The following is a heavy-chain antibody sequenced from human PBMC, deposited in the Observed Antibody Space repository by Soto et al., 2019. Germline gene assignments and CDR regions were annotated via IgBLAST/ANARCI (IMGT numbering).Heavy chain of an antibody. CDR3: ATVFARFPYAFDI. V-gene: IGHV1-24*01. J-gene: IGHJ3*02. Sequence: ASVKASCKVSGYTLTALSMHWVRQAPGKGLEWMGGFDPEDGETIYAQKFQGRVTMTEDTSTDTAYMELSSLRSEDTAVYYCATVFARFPYAFDIWGQGTMVTVSS. CDR2: FDPEDGET. CDR1: GYTLTALS. D-gene: IGHD3-3*01.